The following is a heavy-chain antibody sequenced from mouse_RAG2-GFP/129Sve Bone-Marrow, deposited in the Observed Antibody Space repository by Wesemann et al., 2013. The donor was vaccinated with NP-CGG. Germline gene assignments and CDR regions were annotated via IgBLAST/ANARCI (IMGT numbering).Heavy chain of an antibody. V-gene: IGHV1-82*01. CDR2: IYPGDGDT. CDR3: ARSGWDAMDY. D-gene: IGHD4-1*01. CDR1: GYAFSSSW. J-gene: IGHJ4*01. Sequence: QSGPELVKPGASVKISCKASGYAFSSSWMNWVKQRPGQGLEWIGRIYPGDGDTNYNGKFKGKATLTADKSSSTAYMQLSSLTSVDSAVYFCARSGWDAMDYWGQGTSVTVSS.